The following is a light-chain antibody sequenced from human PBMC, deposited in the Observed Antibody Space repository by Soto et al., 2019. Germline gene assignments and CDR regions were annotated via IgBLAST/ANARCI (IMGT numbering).Light chain of an antibody. CDR2: AAS. J-gene: IGKJ1*01. V-gene: IGKV1-6*02. CDR1: QGIRTD. CDR3: PQDHGYPST. Sequence: AIQMTQSPTSLSASVGDTVTITCRAGQGIRTDLDWYQQKPGKAPKLLISAASSLQSGVPSRFSGSGSGTDFTLTISGLQREDFATYYCPQDHGYPSTFGQGTKV.